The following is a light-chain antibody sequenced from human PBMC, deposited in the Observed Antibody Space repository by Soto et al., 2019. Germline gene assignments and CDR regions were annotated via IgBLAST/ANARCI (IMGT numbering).Light chain of an antibody. CDR3: QQYNKWRT. V-gene: IGKV3-20*01. Sequence: EIVLTQSPGTLSLSPGQRATLSCRASQSIRSGNLAWYQQKPGQAPRLLIYGTSNRATGIPDRFSGSGSGTDFTLTISRLEPEDFAVYYCQQYNKWRTFGQGTKVDIK. CDR1: QSIRSGN. CDR2: GTS. J-gene: IGKJ1*01.